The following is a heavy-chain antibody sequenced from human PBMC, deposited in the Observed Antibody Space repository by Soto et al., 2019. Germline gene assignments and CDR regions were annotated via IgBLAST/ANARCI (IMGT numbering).Heavy chain of an antibody. Sequence: SQTLSLTCAISGARAPSNGAACNWVRRSPSRGLGWRGGTYYRSKWYNDYAVSVKSRITINPDTSKNQFSLQLNSVTPEDTAVYYCARESVVVVPAAMHYYYYYYMDVWGKGTTVTVSS. J-gene: IGHJ6*03. D-gene: IGHD2-2*01. CDR2: TYYRSKWYN. CDR1: GARAPSNGAA. CDR3: ARESVVVVPAAMHYYYYYYMDV. V-gene: IGHV6-1*01.